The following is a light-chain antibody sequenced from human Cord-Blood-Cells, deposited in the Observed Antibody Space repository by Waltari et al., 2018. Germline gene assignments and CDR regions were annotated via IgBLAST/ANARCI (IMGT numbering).Light chain of an antibody. Sequence: QSALTQPAPVSGSPGQSITIPCTGTSSDAGGYNYVSWYQQHPGKAPKLMIYDVSNRPSGVSNRFSGSKSGNTASLTISGLQAEDEADYYCSSYTSSSTYVFGTGTKVTVL. V-gene: IGLV2-14*01. CDR1: SSDAGGYNY. J-gene: IGLJ1*01. CDR3: SSYTSSSTYV. CDR2: DVS.